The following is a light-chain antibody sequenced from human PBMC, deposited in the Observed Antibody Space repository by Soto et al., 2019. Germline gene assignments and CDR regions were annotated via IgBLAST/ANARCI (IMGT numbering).Light chain of an antibody. CDR3: QQYNNWPLLT. CDR1: QSVSSN. V-gene: IGKV3D-15*01. Sequence: EIVMTQSPATLSVSPGERATLSCGASQSVSSNLAWYQQKPGQAPSLLIYDASTRATGIPARFSGSGSGTEFTLTISSLQSEDFAVYYCQQYNNWPLLTFGGGTKVEIK. CDR2: DAS. J-gene: IGKJ4*01.